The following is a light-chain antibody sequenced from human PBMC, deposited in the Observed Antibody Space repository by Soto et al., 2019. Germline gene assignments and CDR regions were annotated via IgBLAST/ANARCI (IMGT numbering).Light chain of an antibody. CDR3: QQYGRSPLT. J-gene: IGKJ3*01. V-gene: IGKV3-15*01. CDR2: GAS. CDR1: QSVGNN. Sequence: EIVMTQSPATLSGSPGERVTLSCRASQSVGNNLAWYRQGHCQAPSLLIFGASTRATGIAARFSGDGSGTEFTLSISGLQPEDFAVYYCQQYGRSPLTFGPGTKVDIK.